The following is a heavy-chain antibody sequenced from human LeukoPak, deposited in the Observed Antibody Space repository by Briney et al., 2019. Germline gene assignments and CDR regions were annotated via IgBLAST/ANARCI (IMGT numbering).Heavy chain of an antibody. J-gene: IGHJ4*02. Sequence: GGSLRLSCAASGFTVSSNYMSWVRQAPGKGLEWVSAISGSGGSTYYADSVKGRFTISRDNSKNTLYLQMNSLRAEDTAVYYCAKRAIALHLDYWGQGTLVTVSS. CDR1: GFTVSSNY. D-gene: IGHD2-21*01. CDR3: AKRAIALHLDY. V-gene: IGHV3-23*01. CDR2: ISGSGGST.